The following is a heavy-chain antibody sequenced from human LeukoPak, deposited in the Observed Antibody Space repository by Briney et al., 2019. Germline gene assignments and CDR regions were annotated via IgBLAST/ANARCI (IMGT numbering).Heavy chain of an antibody. J-gene: IGHJ4*02. Sequence: GGSLRLSCAASGFSFSSYGMHWVRQAPGKGLEWVAFIRYDGSNKYYADSGKGRFTISRDNAKNSLYLQMNSLRAEDTAVYYCARDLSGVAGYTYGRGIDYWGQGTLVTVSS. CDR2: IRYDGSNK. D-gene: IGHD5-18*01. CDR3: ARDLSGVAGYTYGRGIDY. V-gene: IGHV3-30*02. CDR1: GFSFSSYG.